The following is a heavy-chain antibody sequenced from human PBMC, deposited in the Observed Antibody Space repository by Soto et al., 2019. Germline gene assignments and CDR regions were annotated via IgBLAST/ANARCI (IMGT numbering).Heavy chain of an antibody. CDR2: MSGSSKYI. J-gene: IGHJ6*02. D-gene: IGHD6-6*01. V-gene: IGHV3-21*01. Sequence: PGWSLRLSCEASEFTLSSFRMTLIRHAPWSGLDWVSSMSGSSKYIHYADSVKGRFTISRDNAKNSLYLQMNRLRAEDTAVYYCAREKEDEGSSSLRVYYGMDVWGQGTTVTVSS. CDR1: EFTLSSFR. CDR3: AREKEDEGSSSLRVYYGMDV.